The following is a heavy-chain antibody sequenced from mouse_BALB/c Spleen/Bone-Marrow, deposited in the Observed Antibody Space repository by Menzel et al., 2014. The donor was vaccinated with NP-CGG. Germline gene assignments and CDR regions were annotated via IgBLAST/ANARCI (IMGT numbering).Heavy chain of an antibody. V-gene: IGHV5-6*02. CDR1: GFTFSSYG. Sequence: DVKLVESGGDLVKPGGSLKLSCAASGFTFSSYGMSWVRQTPDKRLEWVATINNCGTYTYYPDSVKGRFTISRDNAKNTLYLQMSSLKSEDTAMYYCALNWDSAYWGQGTLVTVSA. D-gene: IGHD4-1*02. CDR2: INNCGTYT. J-gene: IGHJ3*01. CDR3: ALNWDSAY.